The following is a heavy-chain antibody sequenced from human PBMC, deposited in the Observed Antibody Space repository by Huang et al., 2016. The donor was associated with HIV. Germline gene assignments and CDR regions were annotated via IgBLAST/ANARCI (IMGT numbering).Heavy chain of an antibody. Sequence: QVRLEQWGPNLLKPSDTLSLKCAVYGDSFSDYFWTWIRQSPVKGLEWIEEVNPRGSVTHNPSLRSRVSMSVDPSKNQIYLNLTSVSAADSAVYFCARPKMTAIPSDSSWSFFDFWGRGTPVTVSS. D-gene: IGHD3-3*01. CDR3: ARPKMTAIPSDSSWSFFDF. V-gene: IGHV4-34*01. CDR2: VNPRGSV. CDR1: GDSFSDYF. J-gene: IGHJ4*02.